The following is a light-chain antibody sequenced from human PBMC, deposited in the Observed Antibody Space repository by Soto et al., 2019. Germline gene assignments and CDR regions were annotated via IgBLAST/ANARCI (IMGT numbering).Light chain of an antibody. V-gene: IGKV3D-15*01. J-gene: IGKJ2*01. CDR2: GAS. Sequence: EIVMTQSPATLSVSPGERATLSCRASQSVSSNLAWYQQKPGQAPRLLIYGASIRATGIPARFSGSGSGTEFTLTISSLQSEDFAVYYCQQYNNWQRTFGQGTKLEIK. CDR1: QSVSSN. CDR3: QQYNNWQRT.